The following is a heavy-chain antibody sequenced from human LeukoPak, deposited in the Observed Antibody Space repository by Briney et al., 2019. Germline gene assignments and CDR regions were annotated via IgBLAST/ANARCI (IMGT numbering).Heavy chain of an antibody. D-gene: IGHD3-3*01. Sequence: PGGSLRLSCAASGFTFSSYAMNWVRQAPGKGLEWVSSISSSSSYIYYADSVKGRFTISRDNAKNSLYLQMNSLRAEDTAVYYCARETLDYDFWSGGAVHFDYWGQGTLVTVSS. CDR2: ISSSSSYI. CDR1: GFTFSSYA. V-gene: IGHV3-21*01. CDR3: ARETLDYDFWSGGAVHFDY. J-gene: IGHJ4*02.